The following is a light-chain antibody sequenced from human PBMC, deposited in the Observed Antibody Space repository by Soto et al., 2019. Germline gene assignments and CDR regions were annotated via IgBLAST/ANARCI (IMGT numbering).Light chain of an antibody. V-gene: IGLV2-14*01. CDR3: SSYTSSSTYV. CDR1: SSDVGGYNY. CDR2: DVS. Sequence: QSALTQPASVSGSPGQSITIFCTGTSSDVGGYNYVSWYQQHPGKAPKLMIYDVSNRPSGVSNRFSGSKSGNTASLTISGLQAEDEADYYCSSYTSSSTYVFGTGTKVTLL. J-gene: IGLJ1*01.